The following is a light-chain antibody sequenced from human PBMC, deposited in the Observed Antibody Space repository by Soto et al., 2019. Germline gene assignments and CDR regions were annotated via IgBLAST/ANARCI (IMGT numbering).Light chain of an antibody. CDR1: QSISSN. J-gene: IGKJ2*01. Sequence: EIVLTQSPATLSLSPGERATLSCRASQSISSNLAWYQQNPGQAPRLLIYDASKRATGFPARFSGSGSGTDFTLTISSLEPEDFAVYYCQQRSNWPRTFGQGTKVEIK. CDR2: DAS. V-gene: IGKV3-11*01. CDR3: QQRSNWPRT.